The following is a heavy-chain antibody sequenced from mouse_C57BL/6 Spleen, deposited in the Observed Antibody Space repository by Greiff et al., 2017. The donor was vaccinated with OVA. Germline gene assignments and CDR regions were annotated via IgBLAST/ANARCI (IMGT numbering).Heavy chain of an antibody. V-gene: IGHV5-16*01. CDR3: ARTANWLFDY. D-gene: IGHD4-1*01. CDR2: INYDGSST. CDR1: GFTFSDYY. J-gene: IGHJ2*01. Sequence: EVQRVESEGGLVQPGSSMKLSCTASGFTFSDYYMAWVRQVPEKGLEWVANINYDGSSTYYLDSLKSRFIISRDNAKNILYLQMSSLKSEDTATYYCARTANWLFDYWGQGTTLTVSS.